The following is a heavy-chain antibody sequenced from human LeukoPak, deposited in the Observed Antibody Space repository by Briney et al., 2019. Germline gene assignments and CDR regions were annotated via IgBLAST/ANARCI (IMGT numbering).Heavy chain of an antibody. D-gene: IGHD5-24*01. J-gene: IGHJ6*02. CDR1: GFAFDNFA. V-gene: IGHV3-23*01. Sequence: PGGSLRLSCIGSGFAFDNFAFGWVRQAPGRGLACVSGIGDKNSRTYYADSVRGRFTISRDNSRNILYLQMNSLRAEDTAVYYCVKEIFRNGFHGLDVWGQGTTVTVSS. CDR2: IGDKNSRT. CDR3: VKEIFRNGFHGLDV.